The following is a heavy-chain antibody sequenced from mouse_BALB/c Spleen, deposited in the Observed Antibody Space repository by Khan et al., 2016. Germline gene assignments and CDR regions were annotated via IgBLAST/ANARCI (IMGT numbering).Heavy chain of an antibody. CDR1: GYSITSGYS. CDR2: IHYSGGT. CDR3: TRSHGYYAMDY. V-gene: IGHV3-1*02. Sequence: EVQLQESGPDLVKPSQSLSLTCTVTGYSITSGYSWHWIRQFPGNKLEWMGYIHYSGGTKYIPSLKSRISITRDTSKNQFFLQLISVTPEDTATYYCTRSHGYYAMDYWGQVTSVTVSS. J-gene: IGHJ4*01.